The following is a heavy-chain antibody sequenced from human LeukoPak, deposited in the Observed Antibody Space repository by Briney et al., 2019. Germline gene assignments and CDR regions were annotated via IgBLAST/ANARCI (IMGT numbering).Heavy chain of an antibody. V-gene: IGHV3-48*01. CDR3: ATYRQVLLHFDS. J-gene: IGHJ4*02. Sequence: GGSLRLSCAASGFTFSSYSMNCVREARGKGLEWVSYISSSSSTIYYADSVKGRFTISRDNAKNSLYLQMNSLRAEDTAIYYCATYRQVLLHFDSWGQGKVVTVSS. CDR2: ISSSSSTI. CDR1: GFTFSSYS. D-gene: IGHD2-8*02.